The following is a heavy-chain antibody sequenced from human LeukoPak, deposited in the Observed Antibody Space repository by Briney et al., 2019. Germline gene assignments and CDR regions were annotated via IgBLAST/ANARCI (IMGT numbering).Heavy chain of an antibody. CDR1: GYSFTSYW. CDR3: ARQVVVAATTYYYYGMDV. J-gene: IGHJ6*02. Sequence: GESLKISCKGSGYSFTSYWISWLRQMPGKGLEWMGIIYPGDSDTRYSPSFQGQVTISADKSISTAYLQWSSLKASDTAMYYCARQVVVAATTYYYYGMDVWGQGTTVTVSS. V-gene: IGHV5-51*01. CDR2: IYPGDSDT. D-gene: IGHD2-15*01.